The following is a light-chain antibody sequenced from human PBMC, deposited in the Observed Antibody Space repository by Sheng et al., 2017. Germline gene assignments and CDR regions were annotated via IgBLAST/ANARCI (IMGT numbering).Light chain of an antibody. Sequence: QSALTQPRSVSGSPGQSVTISCTGTSSDIGGYNYVSWYQQHPGKAPKLIIYDVTQRPSGVPDRFSASKSGNTASLTISGLQAEDEADYNCCSYAGSYIWVFGGGTKVTVL. CDR1: SSDIGGYNY. J-gene: IGLJ3*02. CDR3: CSYAGSYIWV. V-gene: IGLV2-11*01. CDR2: DVT.